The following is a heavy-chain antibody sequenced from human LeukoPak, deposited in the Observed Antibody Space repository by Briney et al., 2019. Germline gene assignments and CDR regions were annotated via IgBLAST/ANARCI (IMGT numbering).Heavy chain of an antibody. CDR2: IYYSGST. V-gene: IGHV4-39*01. CDR1: GGSISSSSYY. Sequence: SKTLSLTCTVSGGSISSSSYYWGWIRQPPGKGLEWIGSIYYSGSTYYNPSLKSRVTISVDTSKNQFSLKLSSVTAADTAVYYCARQRQAIYYYYYMDVWGKGTTVTVSS. CDR3: ARQRQAIYYYYYMDV. J-gene: IGHJ6*03.